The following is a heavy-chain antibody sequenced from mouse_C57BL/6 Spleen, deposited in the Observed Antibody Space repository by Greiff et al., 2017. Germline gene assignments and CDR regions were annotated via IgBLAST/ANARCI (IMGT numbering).Heavy chain of an antibody. CDR2: IHPNSGST. V-gene: IGHV1-64*01. CDR1: GYTFTSYW. CDR3: ARGLITTVVAPFDY. J-gene: IGHJ2*01. Sequence: QVQLQQPGAELVKPGASVKLSCKASGYTFTSYWMHWVKQRPGQGLEWIGMIHPNSGSTNYNEKFKSKATLTVDKSSSTAYMQLSSLTSEDSAVYYCARGLITTVVAPFDYWGQGTTLTVSS. D-gene: IGHD1-1*01.